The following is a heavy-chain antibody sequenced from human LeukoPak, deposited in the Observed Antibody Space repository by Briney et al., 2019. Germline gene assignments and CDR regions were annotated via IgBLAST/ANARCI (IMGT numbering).Heavy chain of an antibody. CDR3: ARQRVMLTGTGGTWIDP. V-gene: IGHV3-23*01. Sequence: GGSLRLSCAASGFTFSSYGMSWVRQAPGKGLEWVSGLSGSGRATYYAHSVKGRFTISRENSKNAMFLQMNSLRVDDTAVYYCARQRVMLTGTGGTWIDPWGQGTLVTVSS. J-gene: IGHJ5*02. D-gene: IGHD1/OR15-1a*01. CDR1: GFTFSSYG. CDR2: LSGSGRAT.